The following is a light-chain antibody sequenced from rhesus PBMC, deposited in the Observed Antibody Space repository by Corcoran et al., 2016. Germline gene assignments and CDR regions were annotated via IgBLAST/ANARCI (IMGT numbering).Light chain of an antibody. J-gene: IGKJ4*01. Sequence: DIQMTQSPSSLSASVGDTVTITCRASQDINSWLDWYQQKAGKAPKLLIYTAPSLQSGVPSSFSGMGSGPNFTLTIRGLQSEDSATSYCQQYNSSPNFGGATKVEIQ. CDR2: TAP. V-gene: IGKV1-22*01. CDR3: QQYNSSPN. CDR1: QDINSW.